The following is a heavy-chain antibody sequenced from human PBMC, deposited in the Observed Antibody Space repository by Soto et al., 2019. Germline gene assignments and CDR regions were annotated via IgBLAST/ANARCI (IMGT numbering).Heavy chain of an antibody. J-gene: IGHJ4*02. CDR1: GFTVSSNY. CDR3: ARDMGNYYNSSGYYDS. V-gene: IGHV3-53*04. CDR2: IYSGGST. D-gene: IGHD3-22*01. Sequence: PGGSLRLSCAASGFTVSSNYMSWVRQAPGKGLEWVSVIYSGGSTYYADSVKGRFTISRHNSKNTLYLQMNSLRAEDTAVYYCARDMGNYYNSSGYYDSGAQGTLVTV.